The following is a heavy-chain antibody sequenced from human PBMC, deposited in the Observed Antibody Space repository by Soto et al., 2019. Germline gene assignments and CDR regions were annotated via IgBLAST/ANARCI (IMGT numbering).Heavy chain of an antibody. V-gene: IGHV3-33*01. CDR1: GFTFSSYG. J-gene: IGHJ4*02. CDR3: ARDRGYDRICDY. D-gene: IGHD5-12*01. Sequence: QVQLVESGGGVVQPGRSLRLSCAASGFTFSSYGMHWVRQAPGKGLEWVAVIWYDGSNKYYADSVKGRFTISRDNSKNTLYLQMNSLSAEDTAVYYCARDRGYDRICDYWGQGTLVTVSS. CDR2: IWYDGSNK.